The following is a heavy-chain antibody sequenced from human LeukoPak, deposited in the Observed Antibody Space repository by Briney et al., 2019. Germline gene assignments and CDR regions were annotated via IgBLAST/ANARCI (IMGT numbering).Heavy chain of an antibody. J-gene: IGHJ6*03. CDR1: GDSVSSNSAA. CDR3: ARDVRVRGVISTGYMDV. Sequence: SQTLSLTCAISGDSVSSNSAAWNWIRQSPSRGLEWLGRTYYRSKWYSDYAVSVKSRITINPDTSKNQFSLQVKSVTPEDTAVYYCARDVRVRGVISTGYMDVWGKGTTVTVSS. V-gene: IGHV6-1*01. D-gene: IGHD3-10*01. CDR2: TYYRSKWYS.